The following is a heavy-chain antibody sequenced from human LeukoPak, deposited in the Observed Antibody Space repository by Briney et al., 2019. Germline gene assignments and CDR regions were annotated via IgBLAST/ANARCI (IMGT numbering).Heavy chain of an antibody. Sequence: SVKVSCKASGGTFSSYAISWVRQAPGQGLEWMGGIIPIFGTANYAQKFQGRVTITTDESTSTAYMELSSLRSEDTAVYYCARDRRITNDAFDIWGQGTMVTVSS. D-gene: IGHD1-20*01. J-gene: IGHJ3*02. V-gene: IGHV1-69*05. CDR1: GGTFSSYA. CDR3: ARDRRITNDAFDI. CDR2: IIPIFGTA.